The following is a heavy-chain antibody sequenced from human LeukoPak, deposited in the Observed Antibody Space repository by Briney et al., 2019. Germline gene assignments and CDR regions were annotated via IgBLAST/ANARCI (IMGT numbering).Heavy chain of an antibody. D-gene: IGHD5-24*01. V-gene: IGHV4-59*08. CDR3: ARQAGYIDS. Sequence: PSETLSLTCTLSGGSITGYYWSWIRQSPEKGLEWIGYIYVSGSTNYNPPLKGRATIPLDRSKNQFSLRLTSVTAADTAVYYCARQAGYIDSWGQGTLVIVSS. CDR2: IYVSGST. J-gene: IGHJ5*01. CDR1: GGSITGYY.